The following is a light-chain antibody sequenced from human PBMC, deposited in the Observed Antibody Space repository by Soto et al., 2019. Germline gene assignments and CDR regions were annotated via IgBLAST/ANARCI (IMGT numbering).Light chain of an antibody. J-gene: IGKJ4*01. CDR2: DAS. CDR3: QQYENLPLT. CDR1: QDIRNS. Sequence: DIQMTQSPSSLSASVGDRVTITCQASQDIRNSLNWYQQKPGKAPKLLIFDASDLETGVPSRFSGSGSGTDFTFTVSSLQPEDIATYYCQQYENLPLTFGGGTKVEIK. V-gene: IGKV1-33*01.